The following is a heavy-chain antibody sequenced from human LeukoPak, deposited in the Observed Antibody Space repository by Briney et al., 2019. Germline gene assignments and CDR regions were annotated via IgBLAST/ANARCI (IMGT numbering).Heavy chain of an antibody. CDR3: AADYGDRPGYFDY. CDR1: GGSISSYY. V-gene: IGHV4-59*12. CDR2: IYYSGST. J-gene: IGHJ4*02. D-gene: IGHD4-17*01. Sequence: SETLSLTCTVSGGSISSYYWSWIRQPPGKGLEWIGYIYYSGSTNYNPSLKSRVTISVDTSKNQFSLKLSSVTAADTAVYYCAADYGDRPGYFDYWGQGTLVTVSS.